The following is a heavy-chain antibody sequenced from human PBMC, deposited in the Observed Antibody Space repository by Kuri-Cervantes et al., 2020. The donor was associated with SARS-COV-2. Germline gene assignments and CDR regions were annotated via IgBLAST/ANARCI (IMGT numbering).Heavy chain of an antibody. Sequence: ASVKVSCKASGYTFTSYDINWVRQATGQGLEWMGWMNPNSGNTGYAQKFQGRVTITRNTSISTAYMELSSLRSDGTAVYYCARDFGGPGYLPAVGFDYWGQGTLVTVSS. CDR3: ARDFGGPGYLPAVGFDY. J-gene: IGHJ4*02. D-gene: IGHD6-19*01. CDR2: MNPNSGNT. V-gene: IGHV1-8*03. CDR1: GYTFTSYD.